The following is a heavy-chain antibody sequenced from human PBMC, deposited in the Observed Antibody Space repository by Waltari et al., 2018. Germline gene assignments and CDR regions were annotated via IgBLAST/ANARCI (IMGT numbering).Heavy chain of an antibody. CDR3: VRKKAGLMDAFDL. Sequence: QMRLVESGGGVVQHGRSLSHSGAASGFIFGDNGLHWVRQAPGKGLQWVATIWYDGSDQKYADSVKGRFTISRDNGQNTLNLQMSGLRVEDTALYYCVRKKAGLMDAFDLWGQGTMVTVSS. CDR2: IWYDGSDQ. J-gene: IGHJ3*01. V-gene: IGHV3-33*01. CDR1: GFIFGDNG.